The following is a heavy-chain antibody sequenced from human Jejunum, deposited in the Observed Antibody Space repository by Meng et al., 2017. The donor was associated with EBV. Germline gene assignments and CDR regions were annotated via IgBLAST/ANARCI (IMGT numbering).Heavy chain of an antibody. CDR3: ARYFDGWNGDRFDP. V-gene: IGHV1-24*01. J-gene: IGHJ5*02. CDR1: GHTLTELS. D-gene: IGHD3-9*01. CDR2: FDFEDGET. Sequence: GHLGQSGAEVKKSGASVKVSCNVSGHTLTELSMHWVRQAPGKGLEWMGGFDFEDGETIYAQKFQGRVTMTEDTSTDTAYMELSSLRSEDTAVYYCARYFDGWNGDRFDPWGQGTLVTVSS.